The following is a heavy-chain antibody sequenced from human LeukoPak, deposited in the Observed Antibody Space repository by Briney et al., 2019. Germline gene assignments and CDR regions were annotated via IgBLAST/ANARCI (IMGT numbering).Heavy chain of an antibody. CDR2: INWNGGST. Sequence: GGSLRLSCAASGFTFDDYGMSWVRQAPGKGLEWVSGINWNGGSTGYADSVKGRFTISRDNAKNSLYLQMNSLRAEDTALYYCARSPAVGGSYYVGHFDYWGQGTLVTVSS. CDR3: ARSPAVGGSYYVGHFDY. J-gene: IGHJ4*02. V-gene: IGHV3-20*04. CDR1: GFTFDDYG. D-gene: IGHD1-26*01.